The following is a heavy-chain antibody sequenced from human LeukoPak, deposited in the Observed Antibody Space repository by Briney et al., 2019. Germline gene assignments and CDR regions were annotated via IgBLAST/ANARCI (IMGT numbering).Heavy chain of an antibody. J-gene: IGHJ4*02. CDR1: GYTFTGYY. D-gene: IGHD3-3*01. V-gene: IGHV1-2*02. Sequence: ASVKVSCKASGYTFTGYYMHWVRQAPGQGLEWMGWINPNSGGTNYAQKFQGRVTMTRDTSISTAYMELSRLRSDDPAVYYCARSHDFWSGYYPFDYWGQGTLVTVSS. CDR2: INPNSGGT. CDR3: ARSHDFWSGYYPFDY.